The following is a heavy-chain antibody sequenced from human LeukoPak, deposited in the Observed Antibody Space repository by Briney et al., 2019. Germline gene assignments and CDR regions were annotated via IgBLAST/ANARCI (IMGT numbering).Heavy chain of an antibody. CDR1: GGSFSGYY. Sequence: SETLSLTCAVYGGSFSGYYWSWIRQPPGKGLEWIGEINHSGSTNYNPSLKSRVTISVDTSKNQFSLKLSSVTAADTAVYYCARHSLYSSSWYQSNWFDPWGQGTLVTVSS. D-gene: IGHD6-13*01. J-gene: IGHJ5*02. V-gene: IGHV4-34*01. CDR2: INHSGST. CDR3: ARHSLYSSSWYQSNWFDP.